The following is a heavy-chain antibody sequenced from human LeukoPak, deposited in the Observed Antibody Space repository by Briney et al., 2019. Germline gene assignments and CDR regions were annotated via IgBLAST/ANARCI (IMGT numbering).Heavy chain of an antibody. CDR3: ARTPAWIQLWSGDY. CDR1: GFIFNTYA. Sequence: PGGSLRLSCAASGFIFNTYAMHWVRQAPGKGLEWVAVISYDGSNKYYADSVKGRFTISRDNSKNTLYLQMNSLRAEDTAVYYCARTPAWIQLWSGDYWGQGTLVTVSS. CDR2: ISYDGSNK. J-gene: IGHJ4*02. D-gene: IGHD5-18*01. V-gene: IGHV3-30-3*01.